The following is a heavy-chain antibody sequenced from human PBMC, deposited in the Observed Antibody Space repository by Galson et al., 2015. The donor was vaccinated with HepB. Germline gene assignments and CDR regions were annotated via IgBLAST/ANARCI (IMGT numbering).Heavy chain of an antibody. D-gene: IGHD1-26*01. J-gene: IGHJ5*01. Sequence: SLRLSCAASGFTFDDYTMHWVRQAPGKGLEWVSLITWNADSTSYAASVKGRFTISRDNSKNSLYLQMNSLRTEDTALYYCSKGRFGATGWFDSWGQGTLVTVSS. CDR3: SKGRFGATGWFDS. V-gene: IGHV3-43*01. CDR1: GFTFDDYT. CDR2: ITWNADST.